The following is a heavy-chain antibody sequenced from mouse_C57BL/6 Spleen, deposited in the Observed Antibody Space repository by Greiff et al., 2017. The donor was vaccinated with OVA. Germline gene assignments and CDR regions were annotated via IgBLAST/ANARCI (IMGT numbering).Heavy chain of an antibody. V-gene: IGHV3-6*01. D-gene: IGHD2-10*02. CDR2: ISYDGSN. Sequence: EVQLQQSGPGLVKPSQSLSLTCSVTGYSITSGYYWNWIRQFPGNKLEWMGYISYDGSNNYNPSLKNRISITRDTSKNQFFLKLNSVTTEDTATYYCAREYDYYAMDYWGQGTSVTVSS. J-gene: IGHJ4*01. CDR1: GYSITSGYY. CDR3: AREYDYYAMDY.